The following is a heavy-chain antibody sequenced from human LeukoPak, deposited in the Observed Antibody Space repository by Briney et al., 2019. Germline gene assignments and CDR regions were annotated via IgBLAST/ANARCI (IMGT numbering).Heavy chain of an antibody. CDR3: VKDRVLLGELDY. D-gene: IGHD2/OR15-2a*01. CDR2: VNKSGDST. Sequence: GGSLRLSCAASGFTFSSYAMSWVRQAPGKGLEWVSSVNKSGDSTNYADSVKGRFTISRDNSKNTLYLQMSSLRAEDTAVYYCVKDRVLLGELDYWGQGTLVTVSS. CDR1: GFTFSSYA. V-gene: IGHV3-23*01. J-gene: IGHJ4*02.